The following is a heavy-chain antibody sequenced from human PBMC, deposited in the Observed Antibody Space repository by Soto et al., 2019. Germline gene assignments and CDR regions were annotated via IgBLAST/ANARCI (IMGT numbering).Heavy chain of an antibody. CDR1: GYTFPSYA. D-gene: IGHD6-25*01. CDR3: ARDSGTYPSWFDP. V-gene: IGHV1-18*04. CDR2: TSAYNGNT. J-gene: IGHJ5*02. Sequence: ASGKIFCNTSGYTFPSYAISGVRQTPGQRREWMGWTSAYNGNTNYAQQLQGRVPMTPDTSTSTAYLELRSLRSDDTAVYYCARDSGTYPSWFDPWGQGTLVTVSS.